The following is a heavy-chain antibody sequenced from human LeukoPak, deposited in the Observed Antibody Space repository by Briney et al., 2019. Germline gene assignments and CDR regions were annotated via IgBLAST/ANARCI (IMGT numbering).Heavy chain of an antibody. CDR1: GGSISINNYY. D-gene: IGHD3-22*01. CDR2: IYYSGST. J-gene: IGHJ3*02. V-gene: IGHV4-39*07. Sequence: PSETLSLTCTVSGGSISINNYYWAWIRQPPGKGLEWIANIYYSGSTYYNPSLKSRVTISVDTAKNQFSLKLSSVTAADTAVYFCARGPYSYDSSGAFDIWGQGTMVTVSS. CDR3: ARGPYSYDSSGAFDI.